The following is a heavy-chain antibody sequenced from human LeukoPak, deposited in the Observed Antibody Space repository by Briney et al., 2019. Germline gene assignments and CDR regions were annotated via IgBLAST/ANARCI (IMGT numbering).Heavy chain of an antibody. CDR3: ATGLVSAYEY. CDR1: GLTFTNYW. J-gene: IGHJ4*02. Sequence: GGSLRLSCAASGLTFTNYWMHWVRQAPGKGLVWASRIHSDGINTVYADSVKGRFTISRDNAKNMLYLQMHSLRVEDTALYYCATGLVSAYEYWGQGTPVTVSS. CDR2: IHSDGINT. V-gene: IGHV3-74*01. D-gene: IGHD2-21*01.